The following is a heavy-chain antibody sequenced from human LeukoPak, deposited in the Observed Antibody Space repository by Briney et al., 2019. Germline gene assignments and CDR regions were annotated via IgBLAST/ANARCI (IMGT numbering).Heavy chain of an antibody. CDR2: IKSKTDGGTT. CDR3: TTDGYSGYGWDYYYGMDV. J-gene: IGHJ6*02. D-gene: IGHD5-12*01. CDR1: GFTFSNAW. V-gene: IGHV3-15*01. Sequence: GGSLRLSCAASGFTFSNAWMSWVRQAPGKGLGWVGRIKSKTDGGTTDYAAPVKGRFTISRDDSKNTLYLQMNSLKTEDTAVYYCTTDGYSGYGWDYYYGMDVWGQGTTVTVSS.